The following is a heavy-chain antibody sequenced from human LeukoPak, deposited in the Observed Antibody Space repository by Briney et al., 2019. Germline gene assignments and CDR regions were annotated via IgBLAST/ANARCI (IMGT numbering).Heavy chain of an antibody. J-gene: IGHJ6*03. Sequence: SETLSLTCTISGGSISNYFWSWIRQPPGKGLESIGYNSGSSNYNPSLKSRVTISVDTSKNQFSLKLSSVTAADTAVYYCAIHNYDSSGYYHYYYYMDVWGKGTTVTISS. V-gene: IGHV4-59*12. CDR2: NSGSS. CDR3: AIHNYDSSGYYHYYYYMDV. D-gene: IGHD3-22*01. CDR1: GGSISNYF.